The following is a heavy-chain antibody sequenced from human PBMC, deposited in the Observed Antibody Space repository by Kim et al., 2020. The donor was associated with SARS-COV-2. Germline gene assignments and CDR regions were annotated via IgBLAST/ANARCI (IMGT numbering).Heavy chain of an antibody. Sequence: YADSVKGRFTISRDNSKNTLYLQMNSLRAEDTAVYYCARPHIAAALFDYWGQGTLVTVSS. V-gene: IGHV3-30*01. J-gene: IGHJ4*02. D-gene: IGHD6-13*01. CDR3: ARPHIAAALFDY.